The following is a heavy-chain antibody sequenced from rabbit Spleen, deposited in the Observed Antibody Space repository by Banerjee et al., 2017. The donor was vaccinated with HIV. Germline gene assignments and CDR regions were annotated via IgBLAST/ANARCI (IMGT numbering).Heavy chain of an antibody. CDR1: GFSFSSSYW. D-gene: IGHD2-1*01. V-gene: IGHV1S45*01. Sequence: QEQLVEYGGDLVQPEGSLTLTCTASGFSFSSSYWICWVRQAPGKGLEWIACIYAGSSGSTYYASWAKGRFTISKTSSTTVTLQMTSLTAADTATYFCARGSATMTMVITGYYLSLWGPGTLVTVS. CDR3: ARGSATMTMVITGYYLSL. J-gene: IGHJ4*01. CDR2: IYAGSSGST.